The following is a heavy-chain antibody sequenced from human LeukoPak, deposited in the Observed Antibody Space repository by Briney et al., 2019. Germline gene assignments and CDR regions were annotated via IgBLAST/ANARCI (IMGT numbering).Heavy chain of an antibody. D-gene: IGHD2/OR15-2a*01. CDR2: IYSGGNT. J-gene: IGHJ4*02. Sequence: GGSLRLSCTVSGFTVSINSMSWVRQAPGKGLEWVSFIYSGGNTHYSDSVKGRFTISRDNSKNTLYLQMNSLRAEDTAVYYCARRAGEYSHPYDYWGQGTLVTISS. V-gene: IGHV3-53*01. CDR3: ARRAGEYSHPYDY. CDR1: GFTVSINS.